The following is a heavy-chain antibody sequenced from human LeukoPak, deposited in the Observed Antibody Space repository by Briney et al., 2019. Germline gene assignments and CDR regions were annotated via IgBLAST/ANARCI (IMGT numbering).Heavy chain of an antibody. CDR3: ARDQTYSGSGIYTYFDY. CDR2: IYYSGST. CDR1: GGSISSYY. Sequence: SETLSLTCTVSGGSISSYYWSWIRQPPGKGLEWIGYIYYSGSTNYNPSLKSRVTISVDTSKDQFSLKLSSVTAADTAVYYCARDQTYSGSGIYTYFDYWGQGILVTVSS. V-gene: IGHV4-59*01. J-gene: IGHJ4*02. D-gene: IGHD3-10*01.